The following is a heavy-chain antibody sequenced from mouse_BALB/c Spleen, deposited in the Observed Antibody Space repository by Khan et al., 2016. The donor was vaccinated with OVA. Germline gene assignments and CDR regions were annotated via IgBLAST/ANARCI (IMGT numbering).Heavy chain of an antibody. CDR2: IAPGSGSD. Sequence: DLVKPGASVTLSCKASGYTFTSYWINWIKQRPGQGLEWIGRIAPGSGSDYYNDMFKGKATLTIDTSSSTAYLQVRSLSPEDSAVYVCARSNYNGSGLYAMDYWGQGTSVTVSS. CDR3: ARSNYNGSGLYAMDY. CDR1: GYTFTSYW. J-gene: IGHJ4*01. V-gene: IGHV1S41*01. D-gene: IGHD1-1*01.